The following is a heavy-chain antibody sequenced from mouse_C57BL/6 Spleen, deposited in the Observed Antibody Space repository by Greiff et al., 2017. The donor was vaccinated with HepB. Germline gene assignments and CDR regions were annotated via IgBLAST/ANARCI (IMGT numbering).Heavy chain of an antibody. J-gene: IGHJ4*01. D-gene: IGHD1-1*01. Sequence: EVQRVESGGGLVKPGGSLKLSCAASGFTFSSYAMSWVRQTPEKRLEWVATISDGGSYTYYPDNVKGRFTISRDNAKNNLYLQMSHLKSEDTAMYYCARERSTVVDAMDYWGQGTSVTVSS. V-gene: IGHV5-4*01. CDR1: GFTFSSYA. CDR2: ISDGGSYT. CDR3: ARERSTVVDAMDY.